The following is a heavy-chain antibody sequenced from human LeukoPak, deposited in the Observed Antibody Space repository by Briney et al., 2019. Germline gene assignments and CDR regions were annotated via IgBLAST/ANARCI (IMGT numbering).Heavy chain of an antibody. D-gene: IGHD3-10*01. J-gene: IGHJ1*01. CDR3: ARETYYRSGSWD. CDR2: IYYSGRT. V-gene: IGHV4-59*01. Sequence: SETLSLTCTVSGGSISSYDWNWIRQPPGKGLEWISYIYYSGRTNYSPSLKSRVTISVDASKNQFSLKLRCVTAADTAVHYCARETYYRSGSWDWGQGTLVTVSS. CDR1: GGSISSYD.